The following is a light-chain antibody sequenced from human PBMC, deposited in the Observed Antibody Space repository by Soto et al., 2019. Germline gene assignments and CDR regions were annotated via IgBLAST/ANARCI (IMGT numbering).Light chain of an antibody. CDR3: SSFTSSSTYV. Sequence: QSALSQPASVSGSPGQLITISCTATSSDVGVHKYVSWYQQHPGKAPKLIIYEVSNRPSGISNRFSGSKSGTTASLTISGLQAEDEADYYCSSFTSSSTYVFGPGTKLTVL. V-gene: IGLV2-14*01. CDR1: SSDVGVHKY. J-gene: IGLJ1*01. CDR2: EVS.